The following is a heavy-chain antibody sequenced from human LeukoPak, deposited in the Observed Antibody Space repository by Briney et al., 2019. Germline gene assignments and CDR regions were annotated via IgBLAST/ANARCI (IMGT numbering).Heavy chain of an antibody. V-gene: IGHV4-4*02. CDR2: IHYSGST. J-gene: IGHJ4*02. Sequence: SGTLSLTCAVSGGSISSNNWWGWVRQPPGKGLEWIAYIHYSGSTNYNPSLKSRVTISLDTSKNQFSLKLSSVTAADTAVFYCARVSRDYPYCFDCWGQGTLVTVSS. CDR1: GGSISSNNW. CDR3: ARVSRDYPYCFDC. D-gene: IGHD4-11*01.